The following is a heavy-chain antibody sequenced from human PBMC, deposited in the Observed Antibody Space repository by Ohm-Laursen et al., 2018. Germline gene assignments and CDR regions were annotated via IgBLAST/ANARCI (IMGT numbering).Heavy chain of an antibody. Sequence: SDTLSLTCPVYGGSFSGYYWSWIRQPPGKGLEWIGEINHSGSTNYNPSLKSRVTISVDTSKNQFSLKLSSVTAADTAVYYCAAPPPFDYWGQGTLVTVSS. V-gene: IGHV4-34*01. J-gene: IGHJ4*02. CDR2: INHSGST. CDR1: GGSFSGYY. CDR3: AAPPPFDY.